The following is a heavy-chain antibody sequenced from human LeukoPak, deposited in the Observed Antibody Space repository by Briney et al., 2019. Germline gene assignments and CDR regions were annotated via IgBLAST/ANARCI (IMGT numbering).Heavy chain of an antibody. Sequence: GGSLRLSCAASGFTFSYYDMSWVRQAPGKGLEWVASITLSGGSTFYADSVKGRFTISRDSSKNTLYLQMNSLSAEDTAVYYCAKRGNPAVGHHYLDVWGKGTTVSASS. D-gene: IGHD2-2*01. V-gene: IGHV3-23*01. CDR3: AKRGNPAVGHHYLDV. J-gene: IGHJ6*03. CDR2: ITLSGGST. CDR1: GFTFSYYD.